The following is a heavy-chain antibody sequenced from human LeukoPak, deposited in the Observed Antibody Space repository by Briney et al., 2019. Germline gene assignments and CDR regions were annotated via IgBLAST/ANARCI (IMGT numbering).Heavy chain of an antibody. J-gene: IGHJ4*02. CDR3: ARLPWTDSSGWYMFDY. CDR2: IYYSGST. Sequence: PSETLSLTCTVSGGSISSTSYYWGWLRQPPGKGLEGIGSIYYSGSTYYNPSLKSRVTISVDTSKNQFSLELSSATAADTAVYYCARLPWTDSSGWYMFDYWGQGTLVIVSS. CDR1: GGSISSTSYY. D-gene: IGHD6-19*01. V-gene: IGHV4-39*01.